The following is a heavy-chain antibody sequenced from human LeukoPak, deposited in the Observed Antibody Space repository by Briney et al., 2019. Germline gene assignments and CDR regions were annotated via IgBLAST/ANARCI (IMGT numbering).Heavy chain of an antibody. V-gene: IGHV3-7*03. J-gene: IGHJ6*04. CDR3: AGGNGMDV. CDR2: IKKDGSGI. Sequence: PGGSLTLSCAVSGFPYSNSWMYWARQAPEKGLEGVANIKKDGSGIPYVDSEKGRFIISRDNGRNSLYLQMNSLRVEDTAVYFCAGGNGMDVWGKGTAVTVSS. CDR1: GFPYSNSW.